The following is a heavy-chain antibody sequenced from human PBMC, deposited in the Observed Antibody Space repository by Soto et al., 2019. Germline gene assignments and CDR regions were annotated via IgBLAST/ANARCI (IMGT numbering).Heavy chain of an antibody. CDR2: ISDSGTT. J-gene: IGHJ4*02. CDR3: TRGEYSGAFGY. CDR1: GGSISSGNYY. V-gene: IGHV4-30-4*01. Sequence: SETLSLTCTVSGGSISSGNYYWSWIRQPPGKGLEWIGYISDSGTTYDNPSLKTRVTISVDTSKNQLSLKLNSVTAADTAVYYCTRGEYSGAFGYWGQGILVTVSS. D-gene: IGHD1-26*01.